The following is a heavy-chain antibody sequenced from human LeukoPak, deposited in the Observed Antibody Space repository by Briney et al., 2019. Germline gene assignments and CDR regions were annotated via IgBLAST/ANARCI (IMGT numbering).Heavy chain of an antibody. J-gene: IGHJ4*02. CDR1: GFTFSSYA. Sequence: PGGSLRLSCAASGFTFSSYAMSWVRQAPGKGPEWVSAISGSGGSTYYADSVKGRFTISRDNSKNTLYLQMNSLRAEDTAVYYCAKGVSSSVTTPKTLDYWGQGTLVTVS. CDR3: AKGVSSSVTTPKTLDY. D-gene: IGHD4-17*01. CDR2: ISGSGGST. V-gene: IGHV3-23*01.